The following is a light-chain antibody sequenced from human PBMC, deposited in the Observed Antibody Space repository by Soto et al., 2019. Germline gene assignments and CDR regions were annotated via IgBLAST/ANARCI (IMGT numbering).Light chain of an antibody. CDR1: QGIAAS. CDR3: QRTRTYPRT. J-gene: IGKJ4*01. CDR2: ADS. V-gene: IGKV1-9*01. Sequence: DIQLTQSPSFLSASVGDRVTITCRASQGIAASLAWYQQKPGNPPRLLIYADSTLQSGVPSRFSGSGSGTRGTLTISSLEPEDFATYYCQRTRTYPRTFGGGTKVEMK.